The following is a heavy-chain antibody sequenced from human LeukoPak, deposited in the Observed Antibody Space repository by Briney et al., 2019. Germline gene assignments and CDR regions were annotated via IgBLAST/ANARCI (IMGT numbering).Heavy chain of an antibody. D-gene: IGHD2-2*01. V-gene: IGHV4-61*02. CDR1: GGSISSGGYF. J-gene: IGHJ1*01. CDR3: ATYCSHTSCPPGGGFQH. CDR2: IYTSGGT. Sequence: SETLSLTCTVSGGSISSGGYFWSWIRQPAGKGLEWIGRIYTSGGTNYNPSLNSRVTVSIDTYTNQFSLRLTSVTAADTAVYYCATYCSHTSCPPGGGFQHWGQGTLVTVSS.